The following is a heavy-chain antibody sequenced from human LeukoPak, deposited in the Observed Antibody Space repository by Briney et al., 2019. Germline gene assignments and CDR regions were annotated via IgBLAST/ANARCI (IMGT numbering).Heavy chain of an antibody. Sequence: GGSLRLSCAASGFTFSTYWMHWVRQAPGKGLVWVSRINSDGSVTNYAESVRGRFTVSRDNAKTTLYLQMNSLRDEDTAVYYCARGHGTNYYDSSGYFSWGQGTLVTVS. V-gene: IGHV3-74*01. D-gene: IGHD3-22*01. CDR2: INSDGSVT. CDR3: ARGHGTNYYDSSGYFS. J-gene: IGHJ4*02. CDR1: GFTFSTYW.